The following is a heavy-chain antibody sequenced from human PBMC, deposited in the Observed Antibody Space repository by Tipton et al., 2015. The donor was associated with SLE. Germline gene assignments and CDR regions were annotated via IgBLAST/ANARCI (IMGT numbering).Heavy chain of an antibody. CDR2: INPSGGST. J-gene: IGHJ6*03. D-gene: IGHD6-13*01. Sequence: QSGAEVKKPGASVNISCTASGYSFTPHSLHWVRQAPGQGLEWMGRINPSGGSTTNAQKFQGRLTMTRDTSTSTGYMELSSLTSEDTANYYCARAASSWLGGTNYNYMDVWGKGTTVTVSS. CDR3: ARAASSWLGGTNYNYMDV. V-gene: IGHV1-46*01. CDR1: GYSFTPHS.